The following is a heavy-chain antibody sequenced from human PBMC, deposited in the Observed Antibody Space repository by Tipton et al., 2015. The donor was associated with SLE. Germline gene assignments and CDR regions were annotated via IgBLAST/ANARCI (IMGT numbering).Heavy chain of an antibody. V-gene: IGHV4-61*05. D-gene: IGHD6-19*01. CDR1: GGSISSSSYY. CDR2: IYYSGST. Sequence: LRLSCTVSGGSISSSSYYWGWIRQPPGKGLEWIGYIYYSGSTNYNPSLKSRVTISVDTSKTQFSLKLSSVTAADTAVYYCARALAVSYYYGMDVWGQGTTVTVSS. CDR3: ARALAVSYYYGMDV. J-gene: IGHJ6*02.